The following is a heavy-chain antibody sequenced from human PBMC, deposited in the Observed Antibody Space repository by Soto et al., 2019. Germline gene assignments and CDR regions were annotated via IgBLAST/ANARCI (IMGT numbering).Heavy chain of an antibody. V-gene: IGHV4-59*01. CDR2: IYYSGGT. J-gene: IGHJ4*02. D-gene: IGHD3-3*01. CDR3: ARGRNFDFWSGYWVDY. CDR1: GGSISSYY. Sequence: SETLSLTCTVSGGSISSYYWSWIRQPPGKGLEWIGYIYYSGGTNYNPSLKSRVTISVDTSKNQFSLKLSSVTAADTAVYYCARGRNFDFWSGYWVDYWGQGTLVTAPQ.